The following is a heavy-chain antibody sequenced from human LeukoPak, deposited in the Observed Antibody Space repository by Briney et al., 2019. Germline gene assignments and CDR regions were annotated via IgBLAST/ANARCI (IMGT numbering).Heavy chain of an antibody. D-gene: IGHD6-13*01. CDR3: VRGGIASAFDI. Sequence: GGSLRLSCAASGFTFSSNWMHWVRQAPGKGLVWVSRIISKENSATYADSVKGRFTISRDNAKNTLYLQMNSLRAEDTAVYYCVRGGIASAFDIWGQGTMVTVSS. V-gene: IGHV3-74*01. CDR2: IISKENSA. J-gene: IGHJ3*02. CDR1: GFTFSSNW.